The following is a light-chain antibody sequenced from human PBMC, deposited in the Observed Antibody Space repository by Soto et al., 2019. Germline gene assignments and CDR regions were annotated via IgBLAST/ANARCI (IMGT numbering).Light chain of an antibody. J-gene: IGLJ3*02. CDR2: EVN. CDR3: ATRDNSLSRWV. V-gene: IGLV2-8*01. Sequence: QSVLTQPPSASGSPGQSVAISCTGTSSDVGGYNYVSWYQQHPGKAPKLMIYEVNKRPSGVPDRFSGSKSGSTASLTISGLRSEDEADYYCATRDNSLSRWVFGGGTKVTVL. CDR1: SSDVGGYNY.